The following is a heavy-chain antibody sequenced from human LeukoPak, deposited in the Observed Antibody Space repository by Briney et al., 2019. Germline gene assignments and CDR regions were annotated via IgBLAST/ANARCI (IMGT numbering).Heavy chain of an antibody. D-gene: IGHD1-26*01. Sequence: PGRSPRLSCAASGLRFRNYGMHWVRQAPGKGLEWVAVIWYDGSNQYYVDSVKGRFTVSRDNAKNTLYLQMNSLRAEDTAVYYCATDRNSGKYYDYWGQGTLVTVSS. CDR3: ATDRNSGKYYDY. V-gene: IGHV3-33*01. J-gene: IGHJ4*02. CDR1: GLRFRNYG. CDR2: IWYDGSNQ.